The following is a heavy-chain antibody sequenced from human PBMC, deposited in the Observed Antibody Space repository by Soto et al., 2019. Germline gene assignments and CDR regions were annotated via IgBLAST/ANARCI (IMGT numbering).Heavy chain of an antibody. V-gene: IGHV3-74*01. CDR1: GFTFSSYW. CDR3: ARGGFSGSGSFTQGDY. D-gene: IGHD3-10*01. J-gene: IGHJ4*02. Sequence: EVQLVESGGGLVQPGGSLRLSCAASGFTFSSYWMHWVRQAPGKGLVWVSRIKSDGSNINYADSVKGRFTISRDNAKNTPYLQMNSLRAEDTAIYYCARGGFSGSGSFTQGDYWGQGTLVTVSS. CDR2: IKSDGSNI.